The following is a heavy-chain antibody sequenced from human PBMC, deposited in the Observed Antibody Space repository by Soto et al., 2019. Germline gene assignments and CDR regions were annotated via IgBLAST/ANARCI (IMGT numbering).Heavy chain of an antibody. V-gene: IGHV3-23*01. CDR1: GFTFSSYA. J-gene: IGHJ2*01. CDR2: ISGSGDNT. CDR3: AKDGWRWMTVTTQYFDL. Sequence: EVHLLESGGALVQPGGSLRLSCAASGFTFSSYAMSWVRQTPGKGLEWVSVISGSGDNTYYADSVKGRFTISRDNTKNTLYLHMNSLRADDTAVYYCAKDGWRWMTVTTQYFDLWGRGTLVTVSS. D-gene: IGHD4-17*01.